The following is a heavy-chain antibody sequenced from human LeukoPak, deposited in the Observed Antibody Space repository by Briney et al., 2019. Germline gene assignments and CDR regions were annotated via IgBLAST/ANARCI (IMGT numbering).Heavy chain of an antibody. V-gene: IGHV7-4-1*02. J-gene: IGHJ4*02. Sequence: ASVNVSCKASGYTFTSYGISWVRQAPGQGLEWMGWINTNTGNPTYAQGFTGRFVFSLDTSVSTAYLQISSLKAEDTAVYYCARDAYSTYYYDSSATLYWGQGTLVTVSS. CDR3: ARDAYSTYYYDSSATLY. CDR1: GYTFTSYG. D-gene: IGHD3-22*01. CDR2: INTNTGNP.